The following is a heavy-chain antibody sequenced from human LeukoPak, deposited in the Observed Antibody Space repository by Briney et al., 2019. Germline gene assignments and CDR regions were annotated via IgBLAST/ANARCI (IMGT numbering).Heavy chain of an antibody. Sequence: SETLSPTCTVSGGSISSYYWSWIRQPPGKGLEWIGNIYYSGSTNYNPSLKSRVTISVDTSKSLFSLKLSSVTAADTAVYYCARESSSYDSRGYYYPLDYWGQGTLVTVSS. J-gene: IGHJ4*02. CDR2: IYYSGST. V-gene: IGHV4-59*01. D-gene: IGHD3-22*01. CDR1: GGSISSYY. CDR3: ARESSSYDSRGYYYPLDY.